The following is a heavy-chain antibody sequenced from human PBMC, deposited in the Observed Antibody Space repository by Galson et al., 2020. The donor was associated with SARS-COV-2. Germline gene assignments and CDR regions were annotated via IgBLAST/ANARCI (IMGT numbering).Heavy chain of an antibody. J-gene: IGHJ3*01. CDR2: VYRNGGDQ. CDR3: AKIYNIASGDDFDF. CDR1: GFTFSNYD. Sequence: GGSLRLSCTASGFTFSNYDIHWARQAPGKGLEWVTYVYRNGGDQRYVDSVKGRFTISRDNSKNTVYLQMSSLRAEDTAVYYCAKIYNIASGDDFDFWGHGTLVTVSS. V-gene: IGHV3-30*02. D-gene: IGHD1-20*01.